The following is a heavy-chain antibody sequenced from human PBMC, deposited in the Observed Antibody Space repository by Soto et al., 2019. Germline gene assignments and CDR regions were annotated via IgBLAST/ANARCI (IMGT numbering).Heavy chain of an antibody. CDR1: GYNIITYG. J-gene: IGHJ4*02. CDR2: ISGYNGNT. V-gene: IGHV1-18*01. Sequence: QVHLEQSGPEVKRRGASVKVSCRTSGYNIITYGISWVRQAPGQAPEWMGWISGYNGNTNYPPNFQGRVSMTIDIVTTTTSMELHSLRSDDTAVYYCARGPSLPYIVGALTSDFWGQGTPVTVSS. CDR3: ARGPSLPYIVGALTSDF. D-gene: IGHD1-26*01.